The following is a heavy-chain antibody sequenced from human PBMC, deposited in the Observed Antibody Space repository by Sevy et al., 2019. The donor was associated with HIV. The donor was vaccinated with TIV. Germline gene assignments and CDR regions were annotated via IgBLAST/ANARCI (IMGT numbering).Heavy chain of an antibody. CDR3: AKEGYGY. Sequence: GGSRRLSCAASGFTFSSYAMSWVRQAPGKGLEWVSTFSGSGARTYYADSVKGRFTISRDNSKNTLYLQMNSLRAEDTAIYYCAKEGYGYWGQGTLVTVSS. CDR1: GFTFSSYA. CDR2: FSGSGART. D-gene: IGHD5-12*01. V-gene: IGHV3-23*01. J-gene: IGHJ4*02.